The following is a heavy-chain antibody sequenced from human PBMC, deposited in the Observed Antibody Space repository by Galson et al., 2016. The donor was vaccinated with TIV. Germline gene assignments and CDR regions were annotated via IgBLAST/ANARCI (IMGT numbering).Heavy chain of an antibody. Sequence: YLRLSCAASGFTFDFYAMSWVRQAPGQGLEWVSGISGSGGITYFADSVKGRFTISRDNSRNTLFLQMHSLRVEDTAVYYCAKRKNYGGDAFEDWGQGTLVTVSS. CDR2: ISGSGGIT. D-gene: IGHD2-21*01. CDR1: GFTFDFYA. CDR3: AKRKNYGGDAFED. J-gene: IGHJ3*01. V-gene: IGHV3-23*01.